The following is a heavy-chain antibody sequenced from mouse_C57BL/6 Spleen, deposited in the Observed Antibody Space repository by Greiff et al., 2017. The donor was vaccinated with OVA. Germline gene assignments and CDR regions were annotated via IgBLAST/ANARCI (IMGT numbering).Heavy chain of an antibody. V-gene: IGHV1-53*01. CDR3: ARRGYGSSYCFDY. D-gene: IGHD1-1*01. CDR1: GYTFTSYW. Sequence: VQLQQPGTELVKPGASVKLSCKASGYTFTSYWMHWVKQRPGQGLEWIGNINPSNGGTNYNEKFKSKATLTVDKSSRTAYMQLSSLTSEDSAVYYCARRGYGSSYCFDYWGQGTTLTVSS. J-gene: IGHJ2*01. CDR2: INPSNGGT.